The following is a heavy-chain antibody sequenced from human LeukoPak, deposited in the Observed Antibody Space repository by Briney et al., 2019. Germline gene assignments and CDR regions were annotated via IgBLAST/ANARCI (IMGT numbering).Heavy chain of an antibody. V-gene: IGHV4-4*07. CDR1: GGSISSYY. J-gene: IGHJ4*02. Sequence: PSETLSLTCTVSGGSISSYYWSWIRQPAGKGLEWIGRIYTSGSTNYNPSLKSRVTMSVDTSKNQFSLKLSSVTAADMAVYYCARDYSSGLRRSGLLDYWGQGTLVTVSS. D-gene: IGHD3-10*01. CDR2: IYTSGST. CDR3: ARDYSSGLRRSGLLDY.